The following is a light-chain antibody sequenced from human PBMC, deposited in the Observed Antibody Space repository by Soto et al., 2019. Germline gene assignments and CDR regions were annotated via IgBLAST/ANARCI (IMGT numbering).Light chain of an antibody. CDR1: NSNIGRDY. CDR2: ANS. Sequence: QSVLTQPPSASGTPGQRVTISCSGSNSNIGRDYVYWYQQLPGTAPSLLIYANSQRPSGVPDRFSGSKSGASASLAITGLQADDEADYYCQSYDSSLSGWVFGGGTKLTVL. CDR3: QSYDSSLSGWV. V-gene: IGLV1-47*02. J-gene: IGLJ3*02.